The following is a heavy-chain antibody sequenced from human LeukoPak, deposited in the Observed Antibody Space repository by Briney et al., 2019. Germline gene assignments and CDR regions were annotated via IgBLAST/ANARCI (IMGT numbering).Heavy chain of an antibody. D-gene: IGHD4-17*01. Sequence: GGSLRLSCAASGFTFSSYSMNWVRQAPGKGLERVSSISSSTTNIYYADSVKGRFTISRDNAKNSLYLQMNSLRAEDTALYYCARDLTVTTGGFAYWGQGTLVTVSS. CDR1: GFTFSSYS. CDR3: ARDLTVTTGGFAY. V-gene: IGHV3-21*01. J-gene: IGHJ4*02. CDR2: ISSSTTNI.